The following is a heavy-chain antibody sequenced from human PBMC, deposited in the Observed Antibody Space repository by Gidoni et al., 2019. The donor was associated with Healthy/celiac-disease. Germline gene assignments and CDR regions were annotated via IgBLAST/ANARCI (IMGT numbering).Heavy chain of an antibody. Sequence: QVQLQQWGAGLLKPSETLSLTCAVYGGSFSGYYWSWIRQPPGKGLEWIGEINHSVSTNYNPSIKSRVTISVDASKNQFSLKLSSVTAADTAVYYCAREVIAVAGTGGYFDYWGQGTLVTVSS. D-gene: IGHD6-19*01. CDR3: AREVIAVAGTGGYFDY. V-gene: IGHV4-34*01. CDR2: INHSVST. CDR1: GGSFSGYY. J-gene: IGHJ4*02.